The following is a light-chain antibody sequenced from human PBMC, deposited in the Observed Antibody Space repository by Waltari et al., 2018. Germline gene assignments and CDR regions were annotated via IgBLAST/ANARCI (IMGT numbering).Light chain of an antibody. V-gene: IGLV4-69*01. CDR3: QTWGTGNWV. J-gene: IGLJ3*02. Sequence: QLVLTQSPSASASLGASVKLTCTRSSGHSRYAIACHQQQPEKGPRYLMKLNSDGSHSKGDGIPDRFSGSSSGAARYLTISSLQSEDEADDYCQTWGTGNWVFGGGTKLTVL. CDR2: LNSDGSH. CDR1: SGHSRYA.